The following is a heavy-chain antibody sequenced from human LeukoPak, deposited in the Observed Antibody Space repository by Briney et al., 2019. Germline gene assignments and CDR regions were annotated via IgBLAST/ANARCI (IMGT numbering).Heavy chain of an antibody. CDR3: AREWQGGIAAAGTRIEGDY. D-gene: IGHD6-13*01. V-gene: IGHV3-7*01. J-gene: IGHJ4*02. Sequence: GGSLRLSCAVSGFSVSGYWMTWVRQAPGKGLEWVANIKQDGSEKNYVDSVKGRFTISRDNAGNSLFLQMNSLRVDDTAVYYCAREWQGGIAAAGTRIEGDYWGQGTLVAVSS. CDR1: GFSVSGYW. CDR2: IKQDGSEK.